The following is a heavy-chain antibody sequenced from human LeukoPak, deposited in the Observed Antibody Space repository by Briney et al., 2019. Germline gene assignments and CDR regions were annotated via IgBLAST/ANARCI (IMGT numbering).Heavy chain of an antibody. J-gene: IGHJ4*02. CDR3: VRVPAAGTGPDS. CDR1: GGSVSSGGHY. D-gene: IGHD6-13*01. V-gene: IGHV4-61*08. CDR2: MHNSGTP. Sequence: SETLFLTCTVSGGSVSSGGHYWSWIRQPPGKGLEWLGYMHNSGTPNYNPSLKSRVTMSADTSKNQFSLNLSSVTAADTAVYYCVRVPAAGTGPDSWGQGILVSVSS.